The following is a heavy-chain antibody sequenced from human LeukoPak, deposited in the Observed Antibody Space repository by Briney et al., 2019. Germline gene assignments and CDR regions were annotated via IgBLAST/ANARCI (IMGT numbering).Heavy chain of an antibody. J-gene: IGHJ4*02. D-gene: IGHD2-15*01. CDR3: ARFVCSDDTCYSYFHY. Sequence: SETLSLTCTVSGGFISRNSFYWGWIRQPPGKGLEWVGDINHGGGTNYNLSLKSRATISEDTSKNQFSLKLSSVTAADTAVYYCARFVCSDDTCYSYFHYWGQGSLVTVSS. CDR1: GGFISRNSFY. CDR2: INHGGGT. V-gene: IGHV4-39*01.